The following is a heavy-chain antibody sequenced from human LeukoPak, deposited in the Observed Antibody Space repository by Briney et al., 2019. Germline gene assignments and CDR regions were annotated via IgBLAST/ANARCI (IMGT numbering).Heavy chain of an antibody. Sequence: ASVKVSCKASGYTFIGYYMQWVRQAPGQGLEWMGWINPNSGGTNYAQKFQGRVTMTRDTSISTAYMELSRLRSDDTAVYYCARDSVLLWFGEFDPWGQGTLVTVSS. CDR2: INPNSGGT. V-gene: IGHV1-2*02. D-gene: IGHD3-10*01. J-gene: IGHJ5*02. CDR3: ARDSVLLWFGEFDP. CDR1: GYTFIGYY.